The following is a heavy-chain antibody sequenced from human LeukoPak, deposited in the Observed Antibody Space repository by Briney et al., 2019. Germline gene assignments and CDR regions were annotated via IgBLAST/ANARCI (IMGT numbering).Heavy chain of an antibody. J-gene: IGHJ5*02. D-gene: IGHD6-6*01. CDR2: INPSGGST. CDR1: GYTFTSYY. CDR3: ASPNSSSAPWDWFDP. Sequence: GASVKVSCKASGYTFTSYYMHWVRQAPGQGLEWMGIINPSGGSTSYAQKFQGRVTMTRDTSTSTVYMELSSLRSEDTAVYYCASPNSSSAPWDWFDPWGQGTLVSVSS. V-gene: IGHV1-46*01.